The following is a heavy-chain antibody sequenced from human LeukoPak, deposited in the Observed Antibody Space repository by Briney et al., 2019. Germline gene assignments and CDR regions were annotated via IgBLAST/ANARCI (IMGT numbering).Heavy chain of an antibody. Sequence: SEPLSLPCAVYGGPFSGYYWSWLRQPPGKGLEGIGEFNHSGSTNYNPSLKSRVTISVDTSKNKFSLKLSSVTAADTAVYYCARGGAYCGGGSCYDDYWGEGTLVTVSS. V-gene: IGHV4-34*01. CDR1: GGPFSGYY. D-gene: IGHD2-15*01. J-gene: IGHJ4*02. CDR2: FNHSGST. CDR3: ARGGAYCGGGSCYDDY.